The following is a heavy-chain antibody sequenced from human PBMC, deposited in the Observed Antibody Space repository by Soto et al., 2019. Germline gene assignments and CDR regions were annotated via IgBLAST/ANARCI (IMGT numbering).Heavy chain of an antibody. CDR3: AGEKVGTTWIDF. J-gene: IGHJ4*02. D-gene: IGHD1-26*01. Sequence: QAQLVQSGAEVKKPGASVKVSCKASGYTFTGYDINWVRQATGQGLEWMGWMNPNSGNTGYAQNFQGRVTMTRDNSITTAYMELTSLRDDDSAVYYCAGEKVGTTWIDFWGQGTLVTVSS. CDR2: MNPNSGNT. V-gene: IGHV1-8*01. CDR1: GYTFTGYD.